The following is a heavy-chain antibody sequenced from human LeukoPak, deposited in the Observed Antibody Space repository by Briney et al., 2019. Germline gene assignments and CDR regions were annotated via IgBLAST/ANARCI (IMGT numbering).Heavy chain of an antibody. CDR2: IYYSGSN. V-gene: IGHV4-59*01. CDR1: GGSISSYY. J-gene: IGHJ4*02. D-gene: IGHD2-15*01. Sequence: SETLSLTCTVSGGSISSYYWSWIRQPPGKGLEWIGYIYYSGSNNYNPSLKSRVTISVDTSKNQFSLKLSSVTAADTAVYYCARDQGVPSGGLDYWGQGTLVTVSS. CDR3: ARDQGVPSGGLDY.